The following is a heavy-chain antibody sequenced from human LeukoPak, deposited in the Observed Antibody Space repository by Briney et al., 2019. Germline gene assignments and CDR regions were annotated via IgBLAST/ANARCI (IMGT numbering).Heavy chain of an antibody. CDR3: ARGVMAARLYYFDY. CDR1: GFSFGSHP. Sequence: GGSLRLSGAASGFSFGSHPMNWVRQAPGKGLDWVSGITGSGDYTYYIDSVQGRFTISRDNSKNMLFLQMNSLRAEDTAVYYCARGVMAARLYYFDYWGRGILVTVSS. V-gene: IGHV3-23*01. J-gene: IGHJ4*02. D-gene: IGHD2-21*01. CDR2: ITGSGDYT.